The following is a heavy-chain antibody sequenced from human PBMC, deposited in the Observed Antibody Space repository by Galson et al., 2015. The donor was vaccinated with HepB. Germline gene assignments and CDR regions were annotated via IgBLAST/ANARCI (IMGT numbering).Heavy chain of an antibody. D-gene: IGHD5-18*01. CDR2: TYYRSKWYS. V-gene: IGHV6-1*01. CDR1: GDSVSRGNAA. CDR3: SMGYSYGSQAFEI. J-gene: IGHJ3*02. Sequence: CAISGDSVSRGNAAWNWIRQSPSRGLEWLGRTYYRSKWYSDYAGSVKGRISVNPDSSSNQFSLQLNSVTPEDTAIYYCSMGYSYGSQAFEIWGQGTMVTVSS.